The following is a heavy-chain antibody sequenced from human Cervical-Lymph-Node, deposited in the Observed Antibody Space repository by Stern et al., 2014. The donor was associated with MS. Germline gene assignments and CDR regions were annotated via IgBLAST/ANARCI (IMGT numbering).Heavy chain of an antibody. D-gene: IGHD3-10*01. CDR1: GFSFGNYA. J-gene: IGHJ3*01. CDR3: ARDRGIDDAFDL. V-gene: IGHV3-30*01. CDR2: ASYDGNK. Sequence: QVHLVEPGGGVVPPGRSLRLSCAASGFSFGNYAVHLVRQAPCKGLDWVAIASYDGNKYSADSVKGRFTVSRDNSKNALYLQMNSLRTEDTAVYYCARDRGIDDAFDLWGQGTMVTVSA.